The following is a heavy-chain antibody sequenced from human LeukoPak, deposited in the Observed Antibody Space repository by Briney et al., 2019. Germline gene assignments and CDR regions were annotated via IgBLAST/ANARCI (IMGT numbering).Heavy chain of an antibody. J-gene: IGHJ4*02. CDR3: VRDYRRDTVSHADS. D-gene: IGHD5/OR15-5a*01. CDR1: GDSISSRYYY. CDR2: IYHSGSS. V-gene: IGHV4-30-4*01. Sequence: SETLSLTCNVSGDSISSRYYYWSWIRQPPGKGLEWIGYIYHSGSSYYNPSLKSRIIMSIDTSTNQFSLNLHSVTAADTAVYYCVRDYRRDTVSHADSWGQGILVTVSA.